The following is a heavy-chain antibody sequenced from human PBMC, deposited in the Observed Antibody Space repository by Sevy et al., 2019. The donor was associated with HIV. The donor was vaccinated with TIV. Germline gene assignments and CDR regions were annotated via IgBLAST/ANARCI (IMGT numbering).Heavy chain of an antibody. V-gene: IGHV3-15*01. Sequence: GGSLRLSCAASGFTFSNAWMSWVRQAPGKGLEWVGRIKSKTDGGTTDYAAPVKGRFTISRDDSKNTLYLQMNSLKTEDTAVSYCTTGTEMLGAANLPSIDYWGQGTLVTVSS. CDR3: TTGTEMLGAANLPSIDY. J-gene: IGHJ4*02. D-gene: IGHD1-26*01. CDR1: GFTFSNAW. CDR2: IKSKTDGGTT.